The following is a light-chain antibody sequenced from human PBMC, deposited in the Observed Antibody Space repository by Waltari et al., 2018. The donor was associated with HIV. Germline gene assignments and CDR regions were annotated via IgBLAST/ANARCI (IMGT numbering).Light chain of an antibody. Sequence: QSALPQPASVSGSPGQSITISCTGTSRDVGGYNYVSWYQHHPGKAPKPMIYDVSNRPSGVSNRFSGSKSGNTASLTISGLQAEDEADYYCNSYTTSSTLHVVFGGGTKLTVL. CDR3: NSYTTSSTLHVV. J-gene: IGLJ2*01. V-gene: IGLV2-14*03. CDR2: DVS. CDR1: SRDVGGYNY.